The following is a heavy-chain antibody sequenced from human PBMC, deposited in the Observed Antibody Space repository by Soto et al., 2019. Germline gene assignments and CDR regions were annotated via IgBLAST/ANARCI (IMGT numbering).Heavy chain of an antibody. CDR1: GGSISTYY. Sequence: QVQLQESGPGLVKPSETLSLTCTVSGGSISTYYWSWIRQPPGKGLEWIGYVYYSGSSDYNPSLKSRVTRSVDTSKNQVSLKLSSVTAADTAVYYCARSTGWANWFDPWGQGTLVTVSS. CDR2: VYYSGSS. J-gene: IGHJ5*02. D-gene: IGHD6-19*01. CDR3: ARSTGWANWFDP. V-gene: IGHV4-59*01.